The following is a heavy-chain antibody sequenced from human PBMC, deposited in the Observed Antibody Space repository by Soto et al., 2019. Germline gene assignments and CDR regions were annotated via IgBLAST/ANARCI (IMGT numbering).Heavy chain of an antibody. CDR3: ARRLQWQLRPLDF. V-gene: IGHV3-11*01. Sequence: GGSLRLSCEGSGFTFNDYYMTWIRQAPGKGLEWVAYINTLSTAIYYADSVKGRFTISRDNAKNSLYLQMNGLRAEDTATYYCARRLQWQLRPLDFWGRGTLVTVYS. CDR1: GFTFNDYY. D-gene: IGHD6-19*01. J-gene: IGHJ4*02. CDR2: INTLSTAI.